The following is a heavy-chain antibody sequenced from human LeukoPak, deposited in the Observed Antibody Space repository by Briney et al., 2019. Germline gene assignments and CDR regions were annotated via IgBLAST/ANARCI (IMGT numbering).Heavy chain of an antibody. CDR3: ARVSEDYDILTGYYFEEQKYYFDY. V-gene: IGHV3-7*03. J-gene: IGHJ4*02. Sequence: GGSLRLSCAVSGFTFSSYWMSWVRQAPGKGLEWVANIKQDGSEKYYVDSVKGRFTISRDNAKNSLYLQMNSLRAEDTAVYYCARVSEDYDILTGYYFEEQKYYFDYWGQGTLVTVSS. CDR1: GFTFSSYW. CDR2: IKQDGSEK. D-gene: IGHD3-9*01.